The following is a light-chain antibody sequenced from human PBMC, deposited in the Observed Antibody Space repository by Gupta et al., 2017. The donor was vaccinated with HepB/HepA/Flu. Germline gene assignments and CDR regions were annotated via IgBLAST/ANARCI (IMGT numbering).Light chain of an antibody. Sequence: EIVVTQSPANLSLSPGERATLSCRASQSVSSYLAWYQQKPGQAPRLLIYDASNRATGVPARFSGSGSGTEFTLTISSLEPEDFAVYYCQQRLDWPPLTFGGGTRVEIK. J-gene: IGKJ4*01. CDR2: DAS. V-gene: IGKV3-11*01. CDR3: QQRLDWPPLT. CDR1: QSVSSY.